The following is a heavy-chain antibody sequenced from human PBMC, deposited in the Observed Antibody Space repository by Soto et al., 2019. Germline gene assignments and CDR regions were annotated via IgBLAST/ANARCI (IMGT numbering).Heavy chain of an antibody. CDR3: ARGGYYVFWSGYYTGQRTYNYYYHGMDV. Sequence: ASVKVSCKASGGTFSSYAISWVRQAPGQGPEWMGGIIPIFGTANYAQKFQGRVTITADESTSTAYMELSSLRSEDTAVYYCARGGYYVFWSGYYTGQRTYNYYYHGMDVWGQGTTVTVSS. D-gene: IGHD3-3*01. V-gene: IGHV1-69*13. CDR2: IIPIFGTA. CDR1: GGTFSSYA. J-gene: IGHJ6*02.